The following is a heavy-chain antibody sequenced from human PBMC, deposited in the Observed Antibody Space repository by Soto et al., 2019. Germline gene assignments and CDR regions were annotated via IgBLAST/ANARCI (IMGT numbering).Heavy chain of an antibody. J-gene: IGHJ4*02. V-gene: IGHV3-33*01. CDR3: ARDPSVYPSSIAVDY. Sequence: PGGSLRLSCAESGYTFSRNGMHWVRQAPGKGLEWVAVIWYDGSNKYYADSVKGRFTISRDNSKTTLYLQMNSLRVEDTAVYYCARDPSVYPSSIAVDYWRQGTLVTVSS. CDR2: IWYDGSNK. D-gene: IGHD6-6*01. CDR1: GYTFSRNG.